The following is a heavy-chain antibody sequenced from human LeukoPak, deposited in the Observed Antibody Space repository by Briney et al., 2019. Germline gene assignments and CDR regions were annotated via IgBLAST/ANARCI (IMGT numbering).Heavy chain of an antibody. J-gene: IGHJ5*02. V-gene: IGHV1-18*01. CDR1: GYSFSSYG. CDR3: AREGALHDTGDHYLSWFDP. CDR2: ISGYNGKT. D-gene: IGHD2-8*02. Sequence: GASVKVSSKTSGYSFSSYGIAWVRQAPGQGLEWMGWISGYNGKTDYAENLQGRVTMTTDTSTSTGYMELRSLRSDDTAVYYCAREGALHDTGDHYLSWFDPWGQGTLVTVSS.